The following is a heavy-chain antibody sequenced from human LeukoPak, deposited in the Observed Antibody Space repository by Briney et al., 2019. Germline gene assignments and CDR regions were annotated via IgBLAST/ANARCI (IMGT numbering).Heavy chain of an antibody. Sequence: SETLSLTCTVSGGSISSYYWSWIRQPPGKGLEWIGYIYYSGSTNYNPSLKSRVTISVDTSKNQFSLRLSSVTAADTAVYYCARVGGTIMDAFDIWGQGTMVTVSS. CDR1: GGSISSYY. J-gene: IGHJ3*02. D-gene: IGHD3-9*01. CDR2: IYYSGST. CDR3: ARVGGTIMDAFDI. V-gene: IGHV4-59*01.